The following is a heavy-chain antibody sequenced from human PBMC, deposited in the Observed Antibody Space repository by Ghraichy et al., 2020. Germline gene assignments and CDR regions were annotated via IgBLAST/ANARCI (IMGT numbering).Heavy chain of an antibody. J-gene: IGHJ4*02. D-gene: IGHD6-13*01. V-gene: IGHV1-24*01. Sequence: ASVKVSCKVSGYTLTELSMHWVRQAPGKGLEWMGGFDPEDGETIYAQKFQGRVTMTEDTSTDTAYMELSSLRSEDTAVYYCATLDRIAAAGTMKSKYFDYWGQGTLVTVSS. CDR1: GYTLTELS. CDR3: ATLDRIAAAGTMKSKYFDY. CDR2: FDPEDGET.